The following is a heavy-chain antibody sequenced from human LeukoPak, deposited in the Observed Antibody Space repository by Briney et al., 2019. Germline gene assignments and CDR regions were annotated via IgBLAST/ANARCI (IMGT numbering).Heavy chain of an antibody. Sequence: ASVKVSCKASGYTFTGYYIHWVRQAPGQGLEWMGWINPNSGGTNYAQKFQGRVTMTRDTSISTAYMELSRLRSDDTAVYYCARSTGRIQLWLRGSHFDYWGQGTLVTVSS. CDR2: INPNSGGT. CDR3: ARSTGRIQLWLRGSHFDY. CDR1: GYTFTGYY. V-gene: IGHV1-2*02. J-gene: IGHJ4*02. D-gene: IGHD5-18*01.